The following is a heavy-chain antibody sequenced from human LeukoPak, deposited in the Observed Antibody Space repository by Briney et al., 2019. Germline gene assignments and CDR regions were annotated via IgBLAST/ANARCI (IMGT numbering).Heavy chain of an antibody. CDR3: ARDERACYFDY. Sequence: GMXXXRQXXDXXXEXLAFLCYDGSDKSYPASVKGRFTISRDNSKNTLYLQMNSLRAEDTAVYYCARDERACYFDYWGQGTLVTVSS. CDR2: LCYDGSDK. CDR1: G. J-gene: IGHJ4*02. V-gene: IGHV3-33*01.